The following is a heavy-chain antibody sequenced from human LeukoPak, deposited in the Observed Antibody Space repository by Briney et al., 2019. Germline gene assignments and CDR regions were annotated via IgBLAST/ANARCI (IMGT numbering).Heavy chain of an antibody. V-gene: IGHV3-23*01. CDR2: ISGSGGST. CDR3: AKSEVRGVICPDAFDI. J-gene: IGHJ3*02. Sequence: GGSLRLSCAASGFTFDDYAMHWVRQAPGKGLEWVSAISGSGGSTYYTDSVEGRFTISRDNSKNTLYLQMNSLGAEDTAVYYCAKSEVRGVICPDAFDIWGQGTMVTVSS. CDR1: GFTFDDYA. D-gene: IGHD3-10*01.